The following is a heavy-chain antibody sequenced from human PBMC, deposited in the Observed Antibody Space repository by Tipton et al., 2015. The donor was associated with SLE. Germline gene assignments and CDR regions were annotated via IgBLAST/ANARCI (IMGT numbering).Heavy chain of an antibody. J-gene: IGHJ5*02. V-gene: IGHV4-39*07. D-gene: IGHD5-18*01. CDR3: ARKGAGGYSYGFNWFDP. CDR1: GGSISSSSYY. CDR2: IFYSGST. Sequence: TLSLTCTVSGGSISSSSYYWGWIRQPPGKGLEWIGSIFYSGSTYYNPSLKSRVTISVDTSKNQFSLKVNSVTAADTAVYYCARKGAGGYSYGFNWFDPWGQGTLVTVSS.